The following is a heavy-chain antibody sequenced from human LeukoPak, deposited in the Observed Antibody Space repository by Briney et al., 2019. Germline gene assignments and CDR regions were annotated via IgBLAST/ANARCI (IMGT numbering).Heavy chain of an antibody. CDR1: GGSFSGYY. CDR3: ARGGWHYDSSGYFSSDY. D-gene: IGHD3-22*01. J-gene: IGHJ4*02. CDR2: INDSGST. Sequence: SETLSLTCAVYGGSFSGYYWSWIRQPPGKGREWIGEINDSGSTNYNPSLKSGVTISVDTSKNKFSLRLSSVTAEDTAVYYCARGGWHYDSSGYFSSDYWGQGTLVTVSS. V-gene: IGHV4-34*01.